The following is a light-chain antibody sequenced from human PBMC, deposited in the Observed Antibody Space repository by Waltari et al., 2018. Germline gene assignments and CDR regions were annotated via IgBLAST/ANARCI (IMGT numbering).Light chain of an antibody. CDR3: SSYTSTNTLLV. V-gene: IGLV2-14*03. CDR2: DVT. CDR1: SNDIGGYNS. J-gene: IGLJ2*01. Sequence: QSALTQPASVSGSPGQSITISCTGSSNDIGGYNSVSWYQQHPGKAPKHIIYDVTKRPSGVSDLFSGSDSGNTASLNMCVLQAEDEADYYCSSYTSTNTLLVFGGGTKLTVL.